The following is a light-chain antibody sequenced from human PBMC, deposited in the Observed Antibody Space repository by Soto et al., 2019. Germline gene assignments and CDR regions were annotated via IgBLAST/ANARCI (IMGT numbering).Light chain of an antibody. Sequence: EIVLTQSPGTLSLSPGERATLSCRASQSVSSSYLAWYQQKPGQAPRLLIYGASSRATGIPDRFSGSGSGTDFTLTISILEPEDVAVYYCQQYGSSPKTFGQGTKLEIK. J-gene: IGKJ2*01. V-gene: IGKV3-20*01. CDR2: GAS. CDR3: QQYGSSPKT. CDR1: QSVSSSY.